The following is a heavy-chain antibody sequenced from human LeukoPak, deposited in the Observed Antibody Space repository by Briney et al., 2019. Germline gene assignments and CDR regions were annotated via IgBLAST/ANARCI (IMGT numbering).Heavy chain of an antibody. Sequence: PGGSLRLSCEASGFTVSSNYMSWVRQAPGKGLEWVSVIYGGGSTYYADSVKGRFTISRDTSKNTLYLQMNSPRAEDTAVYYCASWPGGWYGEDSWGQGTLVTVSS. CDR1: GFTVSSNY. CDR2: IYGGGST. D-gene: IGHD6-19*01. V-gene: IGHV3-53*01. CDR3: ASWPGGWYGEDS. J-gene: IGHJ4*02.